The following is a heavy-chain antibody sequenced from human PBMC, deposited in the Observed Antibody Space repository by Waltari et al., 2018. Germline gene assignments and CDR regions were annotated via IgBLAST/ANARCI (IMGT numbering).Heavy chain of an antibody. CDR1: GHTFSGAY. CDR2: ISPNRGTT. Sequence: VHLVQSGDEVKEPGASVKVSCKASGHTFSGAYIHWVRQAPGQGLEGMGRISPNRGTTNYAQKFQGRVTMTRDTSISTAYMEVNSLRVEDTAFYFCAKGDRSGYTELNDWGQGTLVTVSS. J-gene: IGHJ4*02. CDR3: AKGDRSGYTELND. V-gene: IGHV1-2*06. D-gene: IGHD3-22*01.